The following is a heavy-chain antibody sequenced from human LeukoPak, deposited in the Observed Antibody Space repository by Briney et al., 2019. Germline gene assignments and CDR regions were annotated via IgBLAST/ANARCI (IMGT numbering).Heavy chain of an antibody. J-gene: IGHJ4*02. D-gene: IGHD6-19*01. CDR2: FDPEDGET. CDR1: GYTLTELS. V-gene: IGHV1-24*01. Sequence: GASVKVSCKVSGYTLTELSMHWVRQAPGKGLEWMGGFDPEDGETIYAQKFQGRVTMTEDTSTDTAYMELSSMRSEDTAVYYCATGDGAVAAPLDYWGQGTLVTVSS. CDR3: ATGDGAVAAPLDY.